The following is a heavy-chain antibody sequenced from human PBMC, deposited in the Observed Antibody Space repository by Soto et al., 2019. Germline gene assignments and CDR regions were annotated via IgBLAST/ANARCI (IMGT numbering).Heavy chain of an antibody. V-gene: IGHV3-30-3*01. Sequence: QVQLVESGGGVVQPGRSLRLSCAASGFSFRNYALHWVRQAPGKGLEWVSLISNVGTYKFYADSVKGRFTISRDNPKNTLFLQMNSLRGDDTAVYYCARGEDGNGCSHLGDWGQGTLVTVSS. CDR2: ISNVGTYK. CDR1: GFSFRNYA. J-gene: IGHJ4*02. CDR3: ARGEDGNGCSHLGD. D-gene: IGHD2-8*01.